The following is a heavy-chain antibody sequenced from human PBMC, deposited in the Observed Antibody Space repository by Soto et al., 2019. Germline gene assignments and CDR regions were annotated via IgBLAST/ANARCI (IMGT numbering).Heavy chain of an antibody. CDR3: VKGSDVARQELDY. Sequence: QVQLVESGGGVVQPGRSLRLSCAASGFTFSNFGMHWVRQAPGKGLEWVAAISADGSDKYFSGSVKGRFTISRDNSKSTLFLQMNSLRLEDTAVYYCVKGSDVARQELDYWGQGTLVMVSS. CDR1: GFTFSNFG. V-gene: IGHV3-30*18. CDR2: ISADGSDK. J-gene: IGHJ4*02. D-gene: IGHD3-3*01.